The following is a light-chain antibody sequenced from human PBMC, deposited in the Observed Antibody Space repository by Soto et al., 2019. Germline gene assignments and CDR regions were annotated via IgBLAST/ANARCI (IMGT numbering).Light chain of an antibody. V-gene: IGLV2-8*01. J-gene: IGLJ1*01. CDR3: SSYAGSNKSV. CDR2: EVS. CDR1: SSDVGGYNY. Sequence: HSVLTQPPSASGSPGQSVTISCTGTSSDVGGYNYVSWYQQHPGKAPKLMIYEVSKRPSGVPDRFSGSKSGNTASLTVSGLQPEDEDDHYCSSYAGSNKSVFGTGTKVT.